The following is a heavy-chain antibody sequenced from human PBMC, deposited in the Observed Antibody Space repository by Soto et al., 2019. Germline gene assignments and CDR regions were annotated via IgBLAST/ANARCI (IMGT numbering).Heavy chain of an antibody. CDR3: AKDRVGNWNYGKGYFDP. CDR1: GFTFDDYA. Sequence: EVQLVESGGGLVQPGRSLRLSCAASGFTFDDYAMHWVRQAPGKGLEWVSGISWNSGSIGYADSVKGRFTISRDNAKNSLYLQMHSLRAEDTALYYCAKDRVGNWNYGKGYFDPWGQGTLVTVSS. J-gene: IGHJ5*02. CDR2: ISWNSGSI. V-gene: IGHV3-9*01. D-gene: IGHD1-7*01.